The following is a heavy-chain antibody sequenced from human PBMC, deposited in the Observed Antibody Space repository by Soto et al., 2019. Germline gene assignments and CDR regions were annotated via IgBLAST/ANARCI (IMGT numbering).Heavy chain of an antibody. CDR2: ISGSGGST. CDR1: GFTFSSYA. Sequence: GGSLRLSCAASGFTFSSYAMSWVRQAPGKGLEWVSAISGSGGSTYYADSVKGRFTISRDNSKNTLYLQMNSLRAEDTAVYYCAKDSYDYYGSGSYYSFDYWGQGTLVTVSS. V-gene: IGHV3-23*01. D-gene: IGHD3-10*01. J-gene: IGHJ4*02. CDR3: AKDSYDYYGSGSYYSFDY.